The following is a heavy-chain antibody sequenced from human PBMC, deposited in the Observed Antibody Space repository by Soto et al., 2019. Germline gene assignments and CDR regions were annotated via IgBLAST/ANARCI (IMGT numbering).Heavy chain of an antibody. V-gene: IGHV1-18*01. J-gene: IGHJ4*02. CDR3: ASVNFDERFAS. Sequence: ASVKVSCKASGYTFTNYGINWLRQARGQGIEWMGWFNPKNGNTNYAQTFEGRLTLTTDTSTSTAFMELSNLRSDDTAFYYCASVNFDERFASWGQGTLVTVSS. CDR1: GYTFTNYG. CDR2: FNPKNGNT.